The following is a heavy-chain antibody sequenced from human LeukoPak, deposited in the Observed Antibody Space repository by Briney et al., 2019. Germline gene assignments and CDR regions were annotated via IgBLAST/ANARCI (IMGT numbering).Heavy chain of an antibody. Sequence: PGGSLRPSCAASGFNFNNHAMSWVRQAPGKGLEWVSTISGSTYYADSVKGRFTISRDNSKNTLYLQMNSLRAEDTAVYYCAKSPPYYYDSSGYYYFDSWGRGTLVTVSS. D-gene: IGHD3-22*01. CDR1: GFNFNNHA. V-gene: IGHV3-23*01. J-gene: IGHJ4*02. CDR2: ISGST. CDR3: AKSPPYYYDSSGYYYFDS.